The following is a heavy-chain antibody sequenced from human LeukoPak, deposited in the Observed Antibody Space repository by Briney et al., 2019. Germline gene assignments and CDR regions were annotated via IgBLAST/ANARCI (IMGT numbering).Heavy chain of an antibody. D-gene: IGHD5-12*01. CDR3: ARQGYSGYDYDY. Sequence: ASVKVSCKASGYTFPGYYMHWLRQAPGQGLEWMGWINPNSGGTNYAQKFQGRVTMTGDTSISTAYMELSRLRSDDTAVYYCARQGYSGYDYDYWGQGTLVTVSS. V-gene: IGHV1-2*02. CDR2: INPNSGGT. CDR1: GYTFPGYY. J-gene: IGHJ4*02.